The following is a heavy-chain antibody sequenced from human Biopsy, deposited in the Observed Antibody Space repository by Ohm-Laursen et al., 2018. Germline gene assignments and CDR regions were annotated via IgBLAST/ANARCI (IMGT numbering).Heavy chain of an antibody. V-gene: IGHV4-59*11. CDR2: ISHTGYT. D-gene: IGHD4-23*01. CDR3: ARGSNEYGGLYFPH. Sequence: SDTLSLTWTVSGGSFTGHYWTWIRQPPGQGLEWIGHISHTGYTSYKSSLKSRVTISLDTSRKHFPLRFTSLAAADTAVYYCARGSNEYGGLYFPHWGQGTLVTVSS. J-gene: IGHJ1*01. CDR1: GGSFTGHY.